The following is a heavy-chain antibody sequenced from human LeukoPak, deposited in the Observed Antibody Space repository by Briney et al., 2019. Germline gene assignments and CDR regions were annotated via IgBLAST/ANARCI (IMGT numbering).Heavy chain of an antibody. D-gene: IGHD1/OR15-1a*01. Sequence: PGGSLRLSCAGFGFTFSRYAMSWVRQAPGKGLEWVSAISGGASDTYYADSVKGRFTISRDNSKSTLYLQMNSLRAEDTAVYYCAKSTVGTNDYWGQGTLSPSPQ. CDR2: ISGGASDT. V-gene: IGHV3-23*01. CDR1: GFTFSRYA. J-gene: IGHJ4*02. CDR3: AKSTVGTNDY.